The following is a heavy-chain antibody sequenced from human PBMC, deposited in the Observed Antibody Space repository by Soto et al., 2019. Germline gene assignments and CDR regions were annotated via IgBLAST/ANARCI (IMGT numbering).Heavy chain of an antibody. V-gene: IGHV1-69*02. J-gene: IGHJ3*01. CDR3: SIGSWSAETFDV. CDR2: IIPMLTVT. D-gene: IGHD2-2*01. Sequence: QVHLEQSGAEVKKPGSSVKVSCKAAGGTFSTYTLIWVRQAPGQGLEWMGRIIPMLTVTNSAQKFQGRVTLTADKSTSIAFMELTSLTSDATAVYYCSIGSWSAETFDVWGQGTMVTVSS. CDR1: GGTFSTYT.